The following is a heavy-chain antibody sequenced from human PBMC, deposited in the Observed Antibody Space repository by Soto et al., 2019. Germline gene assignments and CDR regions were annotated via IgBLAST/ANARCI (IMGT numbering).Heavy chain of an antibody. D-gene: IGHD2-21*02. Sequence: GGSLRLSCAASGFSFTNFAMSWVRQAPGKGLEWVAGIGASGDITWYADSVKGRLSISRDNSKNTLYLQLNSLRFEDTAVYYCARTRTAFYRYYFDSWGQGALVTASA. CDR3: ARTRTAFYRYYFDS. CDR1: GFSFTNFA. CDR2: IGASGDIT. J-gene: IGHJ4*02. V-gene: IGHV3-23*01.